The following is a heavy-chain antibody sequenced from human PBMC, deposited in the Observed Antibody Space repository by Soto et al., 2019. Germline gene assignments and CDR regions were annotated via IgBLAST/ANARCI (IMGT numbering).Heavy chain of an antibody. CDR2: IYPGDSDT. Sequence: GESLKISCKGSGYSFTSYWIGWVRQMPGKGLEWMGIIYPGDSDTRYSPSFQGQVTISADKSISTAYLQWSSLKASDTAMYYCARNHDFSNYYYYYGMDVWGQGTTVTVSS. J-gene: IGHJ6*02. CDR3: ARNHDFSNYYYYYGMDV. V-gene: IGHV5-51*01. D-gene: IGHD3-3*01. CDR1: GYSFTSYW.